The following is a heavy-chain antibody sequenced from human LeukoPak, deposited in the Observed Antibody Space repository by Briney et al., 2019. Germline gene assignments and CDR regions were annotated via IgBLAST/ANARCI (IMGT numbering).Heavy chain of an antibody. D-gene: IGHD6-19*01. CDR1: GFTFSSYA. J-gene: IGHJ4*02. CDR2: ISGSGGST. CDR3: ARDREYSSGWNSDY. Sequence: GGSLRLSCAASGFTFSSYAMSWVRQAPGKGLEWVSAISGSGGSTYYADSVKGRFTISRDNAKNSLYLQMNSLRAEDTAVYYCARDREYSSGWNSDYWGQGTLVTVSS. V-gene: IGHV3-23*01.